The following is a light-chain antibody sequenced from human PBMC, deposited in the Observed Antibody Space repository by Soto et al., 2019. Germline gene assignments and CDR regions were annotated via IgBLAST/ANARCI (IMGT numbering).Light chain of an antibody. Sequence: DIQMTQSPSTLSVSVGDRVTITCRASQSISSWLAWYQQKPGKAPNLLIYKASSLQRGIPSRFSGSGARTEFTLTISSRHPDECGTYFCQQYNDKWTFGQGTKVEIK. V-gene: IGKV1-5*03. CDR1: QSISSW. J-gene: IGKJ1*01. CDR2: KAS. CDR3: QQYNDKWT.